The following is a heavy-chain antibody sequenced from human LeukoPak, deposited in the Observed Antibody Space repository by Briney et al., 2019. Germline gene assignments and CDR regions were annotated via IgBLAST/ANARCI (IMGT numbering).Heavy chain of an antibody. D-gene: IGHD1-1*01. Sequence: GGSLRLSCAASGFTFSSYSMNWVRQAPGKGLEWVSSISSSSSYIYYADSVKGRSTISRDNAKDSLYLQMNSLRAEDTAVYYCAKDLKVRLEPWAVFDIWGQGTMVTVSS. CDR2: ISSSSSYI. CDR3: AKDLKVRLEPWAVFDI. V-gene: IGHV3-21*01. J-gene: IGHJ3*02. CDR1: GFTFSSYS.